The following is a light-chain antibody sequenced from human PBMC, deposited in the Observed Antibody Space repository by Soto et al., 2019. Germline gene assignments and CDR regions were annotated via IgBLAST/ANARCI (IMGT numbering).Light chain of an antibody. CDR2: EAS. CDR3: QQYNGYWT. Sequence: DIPMTQSPSTLSASVGDRVTITCRASQSISGSLAWYQQKPGKAPNLLIYEASNLKSGVPSRFSGSGSGTEYTLTLSSLQHDDCASYYCQQYNGYWTFGQGTRVEIK. CDR1: QSISGS. V-gene: IGKV1-5*03. J-gene: IGKJ1*01.